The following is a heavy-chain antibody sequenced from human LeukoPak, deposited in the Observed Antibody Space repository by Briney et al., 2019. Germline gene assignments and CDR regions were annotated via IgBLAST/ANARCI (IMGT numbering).Heavy chain of an antibody. Sequence: GGSLRLSCAASGFTFSSYEMNWVRQAPGKGLEWVSYISSSGSTIYYADSVKGRFTISRDNSKNTLYLQMNSLRAEDTAVYYCARDPYGQYYYYYYMDVWGKGTTVTVSS. CDR2: ISSSGSTI. CDR1: GFTFSSYE. J-gene: IGHJ6*03. V-gene: IGHV3-48*03. D-gene: IGHD3-10*01. CDR3: ARDPYGQYYYYYYMDV.